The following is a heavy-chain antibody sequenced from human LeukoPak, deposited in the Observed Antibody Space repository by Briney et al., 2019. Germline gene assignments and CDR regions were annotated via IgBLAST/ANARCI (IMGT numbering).Heavy chain of an antibody. J-gene: IGHJ4*02. V-gene: IGHV3-30*04. Sequence: GGSLRLSCAASGFTFSSYAMHWVRQAPGKGLEWVAVISYDGSNKYYADSVKGRFTISRYNSKNTRYLQMNSLRAEDTAVYYCARLKEGAYDYVWGSYRLHYYFDYWGQGTLVTVSS. CDR3: ARLKEGAYDYVWGSYRLHYYFDY. D-gene: IGHD3-16*02. CDR2: ISYDGSNK. CDR1: GFTFSSYA.